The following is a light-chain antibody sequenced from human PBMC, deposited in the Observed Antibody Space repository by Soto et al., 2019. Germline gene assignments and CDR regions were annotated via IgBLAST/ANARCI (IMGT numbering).Light chain of an antibody. CDR1: QNVGSD. J-gene: IGKJ1*01. CDR2: VAS. V-gene: IGKV3-15*01. CDR3: QQYKNWPRT. Sequence: EIVMTQSPATLSVSPGERVTLSCRGRQNVGSDLAWYQQKFGQAPRLLIYVASTRVTGIPARLSGSGSGPEFTLTLPSLQSEDFAVYYCQQYKNWPRTFRQGTKVDIK.